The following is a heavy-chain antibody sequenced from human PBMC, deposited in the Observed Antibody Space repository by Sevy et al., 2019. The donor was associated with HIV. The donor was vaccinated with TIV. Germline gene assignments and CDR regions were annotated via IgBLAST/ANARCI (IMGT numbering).Heavy chain of an antibody. CDR3: AKEVRYYDSRSTNWFDP. J-gene: IGHJ5*02. D-gene: IGHD3-22*01. Sequence: GGSLRLSCSASGFNIIPYALHWVRPTPGKGLQWLAVVSKDGSSKHFADFVKGRFSLSRDNSKNTMYLQMTNLRPEDTAVYYCAKEVRYYDSRSTNWFDPWGQGTLVTVSS. V-gene: IGHV3-30*04. CDR2: VSKDGSSK. CDR1: GFNIIPYA.